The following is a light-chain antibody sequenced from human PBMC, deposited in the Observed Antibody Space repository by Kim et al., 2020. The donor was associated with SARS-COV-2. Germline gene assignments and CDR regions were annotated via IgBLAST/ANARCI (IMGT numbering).Light chain of an antibody. CDR2: GNS. J-gene: IGLJ1*01. Sequence: VTISCTGSSSNIGAGYDVHWYQQLPGTAPKLLIYGNSNRPSGVPDRFSGSKSGTSAFLAITGLQAEDEAGYYCQSYDSSLSGSYVFGTGTKAPS. CDR1: SSNIGAGYD. CDR3: QSYDSSLSGSYV. V-gene: IGLV1-40*01.